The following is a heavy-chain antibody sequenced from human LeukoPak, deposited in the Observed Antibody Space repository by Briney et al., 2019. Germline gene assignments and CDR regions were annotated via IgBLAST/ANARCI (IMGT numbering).Heavy chain of an antibody. CDR2: IKQDGSEK. D-gene: IGHD4-17*01. CDR3: AREVGNYYGDPVVY. V-gene: IGHV3-7*01. J-gene: IGHJ4*02. Sequence: PGGSLRLSCAASGFTFSSYWMSWVRQAPGKGLEWVAKIKQDGSEKYYVDSVKGRFTISRDNAKNSLYLQMNSLRAEDTAVYYCAREVGNYYGDPVVYWGQGTLVTVSS. CDR1: GFTFSSYW.